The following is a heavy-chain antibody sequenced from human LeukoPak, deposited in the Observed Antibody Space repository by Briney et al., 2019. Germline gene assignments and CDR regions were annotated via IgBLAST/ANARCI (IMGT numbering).Heavy chain of an antibody. CDR2: INHSGST. Sequence: SETLSLTXAVYGGSFSGYYWSWIRQTPGKGLEWIGEINHSGSTNYNPSLKSRVTISVDTSKNQFSLKLSSVTAADTAVYYCAATDAFDIWGQGTMVTVSS. J-gene: IGHJ3*02. V-gene: IGHV4-34*01. CDR3: AATDAFDI. CDR1: GGSFSGYY.